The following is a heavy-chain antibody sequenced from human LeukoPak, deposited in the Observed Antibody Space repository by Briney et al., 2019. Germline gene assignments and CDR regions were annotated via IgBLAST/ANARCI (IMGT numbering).Heavy chain of an antibody. Sequence: GGSLRLSCAASGFTFSSYAVTWVRQAPGKGLEWVSAISTSGGSTFYTDSVKGRFTISRDNSKNTLYLQMNSLRAEDTAVYYCAKGILSPVIVPFDFWGQGTLVTVSS. CDR1: GFTFSSYA. CDR3: AKGILSPVIVPFDF. CDR2: ISTSGGST. V-gene: IGHV3-23*01. D-gene: IGHD2-15*01. J-gene: IGHJ4*02.